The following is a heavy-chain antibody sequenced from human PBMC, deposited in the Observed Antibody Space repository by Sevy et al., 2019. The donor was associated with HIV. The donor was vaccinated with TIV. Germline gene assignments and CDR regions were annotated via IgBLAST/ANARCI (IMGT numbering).Heavy chain of an antibody. J-gene: IGHJ4*02. D-gene: IGHD3-16*01. V-gene: IGHV3-23*01. CDR2: ISGSGGTT. Sequence: GGSLRLSCAASGFTFSNYAMSWVRQAPGKGLEWVSAISGSGGTTYYADSVKGRFAISRDNSKNTLYLQMNSLRAEDTALFYCARDLPRHPGGVDYRGQGTLVTVSS. CDR1: GFTFSNYA. CDR3: ARDLPRHPGGVDY.